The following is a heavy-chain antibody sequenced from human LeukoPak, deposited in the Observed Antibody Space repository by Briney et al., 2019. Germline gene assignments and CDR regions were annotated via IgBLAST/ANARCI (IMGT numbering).Heavy chain of an antibody. Sequence: WVKVSCKASGGTFSSYAISSVRQAPGQGLEWMGGIIPIFGTANYAQKFQGRVTITAEESTRTAYMEPSSLRSEDTAVYYCARVMGGGYDFGAFDIWGQGTMVTVSS. J-gene: IGHJ3*02. D-gene: IGHD5-12*01. CDR1: GGTFSSYA. V-gene: IGHV1-69*01. CDR2: IIPIFGTA. CDR3: ARVMGGGYDFGAFDI.